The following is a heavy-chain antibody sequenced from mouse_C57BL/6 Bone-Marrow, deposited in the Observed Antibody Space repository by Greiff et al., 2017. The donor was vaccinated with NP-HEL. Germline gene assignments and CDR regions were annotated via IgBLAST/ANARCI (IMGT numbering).Heavy chain of an antibody. D-gene: IGHD1-1*01. J-gene: IGHJ3*01. CDR3: ARHGSSYRFAY. CDR1: GYTFTDYY. Sequence: EVQLQQSGPELVKPGASVKISCKASGYTFTDYYMNWVKQSHGKSLEWIGDINPNNGGTSYNQKFKGKATLTVDKSSSTAYMELRSLTSEDSAVYYCARHGSSYRFAYWGQGTLVTVA. V-gene: IGHV1-26*01. CDR2: INPNNGGT.